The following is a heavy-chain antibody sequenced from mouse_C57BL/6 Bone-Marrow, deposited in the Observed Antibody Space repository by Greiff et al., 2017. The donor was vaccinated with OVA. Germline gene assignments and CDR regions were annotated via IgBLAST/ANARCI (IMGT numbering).Heavy chain of an antibody. CDR3: ARSHYYYGSSPYYFDY. D-gene: IGHD1-1*01. V-gene: IGHV7-3*01. J-gene: IGHJ2*01. CDR2: IRNKANGYTT. CDR1: GFTFTDYY. Sequence: DVMLVESGGGLVQPGGSLSLSCAASGFTFTDYYMSWVRQPPGKALEWLGFIRNKANGYTTEYSASVKGRFTISRDNSQSILYLQMNALRAEDSATYYCARSHYYYGSSPYYFDYWGQGTTLTVSS.